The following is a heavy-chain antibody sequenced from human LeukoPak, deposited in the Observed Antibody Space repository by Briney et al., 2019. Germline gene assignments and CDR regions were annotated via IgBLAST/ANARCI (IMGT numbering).Heavy chain of an antibody. Sequence: PGGSLTLSCVASGLTFSNYNMHWVRQAPGKGLEWVAVIWHDGNYKYYVDSAKGRFTISRDNSKNTVYLQMNSLGAEDTAVYLCARDSDYYDSSAYSFRGGLHYDFWGRGTLVTVSS. CDR3: ARDSDYYDSSAYSFRGGLHYDF. CDR2: IWHDGNYK. J-gene: IGHJ4*02. CDR1: GLTFSNYN. D-gene: IGHD3-22*01. V-gene: IGHV3-33*01.